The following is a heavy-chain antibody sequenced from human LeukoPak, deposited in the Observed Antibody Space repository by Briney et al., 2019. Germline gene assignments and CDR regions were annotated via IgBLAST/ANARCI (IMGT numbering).Heavy chain of an antibody. CDR3: ARVGGPTYYYDI. CDR1: GYTFTGYY. Sequence: ASVKVSCKASGYTFTGYYMHWVRQAPGQGLEWMGWINPNSGGTNYAQKFQGRVTMTRDTSISTAYMELSRLRSEDTAVYYCARVGGPTYYYDIWGQGTLVTVSS. J-gene: IGHJ4*02. CDR2: INPNSGGT. D-gene: IGHD3-22*01. V-gene: IGHV1-2*02.